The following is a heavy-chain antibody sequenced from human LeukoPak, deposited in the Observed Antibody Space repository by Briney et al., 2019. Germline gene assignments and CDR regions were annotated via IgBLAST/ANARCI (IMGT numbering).Heavy chain of an antibody. CDR3: ARYSSGWFDY. D-gene: IGHD6-19*01. Sequence: PSETLSLTCTVSGGSISSSSYYWGWIRQPPGKGLEWIGSIYYSGSTYYNPSLKSRVTISVDTSKNQFSLKPSSVTAADTAVYYCARYSSGWFDYWGQGTLVTVSS. J-gene: IGHJ4*02. V-gene: IGHV4-39*01. CDR1: GGSISSSSYY. CDR2: IYYSGST.